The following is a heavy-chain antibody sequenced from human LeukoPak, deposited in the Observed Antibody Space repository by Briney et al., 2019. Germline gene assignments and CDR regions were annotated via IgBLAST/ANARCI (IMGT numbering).Heavy chain of an antibody. Sequence: PSETLSLTCTVSGGSISSYCWSWIRQPPGKGLEWIGYIYYSGSTNYNPSLKSRVTISVDTSKNQFSLKLSSVTAADTAVYYCARDRSHDYYYYGMDVWGQGTTVTVSS. CDR3: ARDRSHDYYYYGMDV. CDR1: GGSISSYC. V-gene: IGHV4-59*01. J-gene: IGHJ6*02. CDR2: IYYSGST.